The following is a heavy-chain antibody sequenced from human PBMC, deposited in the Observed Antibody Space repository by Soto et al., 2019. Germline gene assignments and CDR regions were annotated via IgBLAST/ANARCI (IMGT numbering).Heavy chain of an antibody. D-gene: IGHD6-6*01. CDR2: IIPIFGTA. V-gene: IGHV1-69*13. CDR3: ARDRAAARPGSIGYYYYVMDV. J-gene: IGHJ6*02. Sequence: ASVKVSCKASGGTFSSYAISGVRQAPGQGLEWMGGIIPIFGTANYAQKFQGRVTITADESTSTAYMELSSLRSEDTAVYYCARDRAAARPGSIGYYYYVMDVWGQGTTVTVS. CDR1: GGTFSSYA.